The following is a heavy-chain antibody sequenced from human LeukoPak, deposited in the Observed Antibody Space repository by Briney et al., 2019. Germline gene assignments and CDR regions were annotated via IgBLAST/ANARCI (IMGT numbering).Heavy chain of an antibody. CDR3: AKTTTTVLGY. Sequence: GGSLRLSCAAYGFTFSDYYMSWIRQAPGKGLEWVANIKQDGSEKYYVDSVKGRFTISRDNAKNSLYLQMNSLRAEDTAVYYCAKTTTTVLGYWGQGTLVTVSS. D-gene: IGHD4-17*01. J-gene: IGHJ4*02. CDR1: GFTFSDYY. CDR2: IKQDGSEK. V-gene: IGHV3-7*03.